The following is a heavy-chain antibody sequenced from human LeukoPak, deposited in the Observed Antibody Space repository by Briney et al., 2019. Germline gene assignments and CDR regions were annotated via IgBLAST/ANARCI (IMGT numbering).Heavy chain of an antibody. CDR2: ISGSGGNT. J-gene: IGHJ5*02. Sequence: QPGGSLRLSCAASGFTFSNYAMSWVRQAPGKGLEWVSAISGSGGNTYYADSVKGRFTISRDNSKNTLYLQMNSLRAEDTAVYYCARDHGQYSSSSFGLWGQGTLVTVSS. CDR3: ARDHGQYSSSSFGL. V-gene: IGHV3-23*01. D-gene: IGHD6-6*01. CDR1: GFTFSNYA.